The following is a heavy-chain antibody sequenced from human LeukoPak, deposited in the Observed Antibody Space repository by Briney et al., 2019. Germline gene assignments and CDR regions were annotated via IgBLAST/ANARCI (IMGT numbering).Heavy chain of an antibody. J-gene: IGHJ4*02. CDR1: GYTFTGYY. Sequence: GASVKVSCKASGYTFTGYYMHWVRQAPGQGLEWMGRINPNSGGTNYAQKFQGRVTMTRDTSISTAYMELSRLRSDDTAVYYCARDGPRGSSSSGVRYGYWGQGTLVTVSS. CDR2: INPNSGGT. CDR3: ARDGPRGSSSSGVRYGY. D-gene: IGHD6-6*01. V-gene: IGHV1-2*06.